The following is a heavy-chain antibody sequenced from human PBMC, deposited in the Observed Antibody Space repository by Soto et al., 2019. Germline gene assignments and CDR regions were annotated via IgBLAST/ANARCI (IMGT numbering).Heavy chain of an antibody. CDR3: ASQGRWVYGGKSAYAMDG. CDR1: GDSISTTSYY. V-gene: IGHV4-39*01. Sequence: PSETLSLTCSVSGDSISTTSYYWGWIRQPPGKGLEWIGNIYYSGSINYNPSLKSRVTISLDTSKNQFSLKLSPVTAADTAVYYFASQGRWVYGGKSAYAMDGWGQGTAVTVSS. CDR2: IYYSGSI. D-gene: IGHD2-8*01. J-gene: IGHJ6*02.